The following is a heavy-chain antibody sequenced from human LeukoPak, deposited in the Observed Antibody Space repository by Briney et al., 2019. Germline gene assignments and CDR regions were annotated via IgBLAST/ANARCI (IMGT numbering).Heavy chain of an antibody. D-gene: IGHD4-17*01. CDR2: IYYSGST. CDR3: ATMTTVTTYYFDY. J-gene: IGHJ4*02. Sequence: SETLSLTCTVSGGSISSGDYYWSWIRQPPGKGLEWIGYIYYSGSTYYNPSLKSRVTIPVDTSKNQFSPKLSSVTAADTAVYYCATMTTVTTYYFDYWSQGTLVTVSS. V-gene: IGHV4-30-4*01. CDR1: GGSISSGDYY.